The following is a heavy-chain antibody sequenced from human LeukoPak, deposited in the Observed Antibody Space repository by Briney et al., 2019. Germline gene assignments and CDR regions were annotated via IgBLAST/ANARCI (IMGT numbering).Heavy chain of an antibody. CDR3: ARRPYDILTGSYYFDY. D-gene: IGHD3-9*01. CDR2: IYPGDSDT. V-gene: IGHV5-51*01. J-gene: IGHJ4*02. Sequence: GESLEISCKGSGYSFTSYWIGWVRQMPGKGLEWMGIIYPGDSDTRYSPSFQGQVTISADKSISTAYLQWSSLKASDTAMYYCARRPYDILTGSYYFDYWGQGTLVIVSS. CDR1: GYSFTSYW.